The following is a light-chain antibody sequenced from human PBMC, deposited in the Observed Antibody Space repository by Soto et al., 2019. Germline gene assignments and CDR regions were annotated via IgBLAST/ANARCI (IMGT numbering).Light chain of an antibody. V-gene: IGKV3-15*01. J-gene: IGKJ1*01. CDR3: QQYNNWPPWT. CDR1: QSVYSN. CDR2: DAS. Sequence: EIVMTQSPATLSVSPGERATLSCRASQSVYSNLAWYQQKPGQAPRLLISDASTRATGIPARFRGSGSGTEFTLTISSLQPEDLAVYYCQQYNNWPPWTFGQGTKVDIK.